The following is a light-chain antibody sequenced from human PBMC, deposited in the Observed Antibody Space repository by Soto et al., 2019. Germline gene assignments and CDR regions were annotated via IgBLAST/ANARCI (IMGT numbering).Light chain of an antibody. Sequence: QSALTHPRSVSGSPGQSVTISCTGTSSDVGGYNYVSWYQQHPGKVPKLMIYDVDKRPSGVPDRLSGSKSGNTASLTISGLQAEDEADYFCCSYAGSYTFVFGTGTKVTVL. V-gene: IGLV2-11*01. CDR3: CSYAGSYTFV. CDR2: DVD. CDR1: SSDVGGYNY. J-gene: IGLJ1*01.